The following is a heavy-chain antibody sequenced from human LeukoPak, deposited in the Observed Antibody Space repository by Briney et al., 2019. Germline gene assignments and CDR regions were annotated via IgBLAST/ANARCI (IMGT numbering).Heavy chain of an antibody. D-gene: IGHD4-23*01. J-gene: IGHJ2*01. Sequence: GGSLRLSCAASGVTLSSYAMSWARQAPGKGLEWVSGISSSGSGGNTYYADSVKGRFTISRDSSKNTLFLHMNTLRAEDTAIYYCAKDRTVEASYWYFDLWGRGTLVTVSS. V-gene: IGHV3-23*01. CDR2: ISSSGSGGNT. CDR1: GVTLSSYA. CDR3: AKDRTVEASYWYFDL.